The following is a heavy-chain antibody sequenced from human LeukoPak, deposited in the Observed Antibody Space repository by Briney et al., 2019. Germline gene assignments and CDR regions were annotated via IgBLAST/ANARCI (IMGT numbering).Heavy chain of an antibody. CDR2: ISDRSTYI. CDR1: GFTFSSYS. Sequence: GGSLRLSCAASGFTFSSYSMNWVCQAPGKGLEWVSSISDRSTYIFNADPVQGRFTISRDDAKNSLYLQMNSLRVEDTAVYYCVRVVYCSGGSCSYYFDYWGQGTLVTVSS. V-gene: IGHV3-21*01. D-gene: IGHD2-15*01. CDR3: VRVVYCSGGSCSYYFDY. J-gene: IGHJ4*02.